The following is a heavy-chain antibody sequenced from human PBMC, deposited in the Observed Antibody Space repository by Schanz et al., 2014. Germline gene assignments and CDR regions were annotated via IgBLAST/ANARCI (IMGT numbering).Heavy chain of an antibody. CDR3: VKDLQRELLRDDHYYGMDV. D-gene: IGHD1-26*01. CDR2: VCYDGSKK. J-gene: IGHJ6*02. CDR1: GFTFSSYG. V-gene: IGHV3-33*06. Sequence: QLVESGGGVVQPGRSLRLSCAASGFTFSSYGMHWVRQVPGKGLEWVAVVCYDGSKKYYADSVKGRFTTSRDNSKNTMYLPMNSLRTEDTTVYSYVKDLQRELLRDDHYYGMDVWGQGTTVTVSS.